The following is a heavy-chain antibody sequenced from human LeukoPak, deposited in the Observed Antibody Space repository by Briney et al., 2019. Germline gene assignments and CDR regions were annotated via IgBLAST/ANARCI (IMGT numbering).Heavy chain of an antibody. V-gene: IGHV3-30*02. D-gene: IGHD3-10*01. CDR3: AKEGDYYGSGSYYYQDY. Sequence: PGGSLRLSCAASGFTFSSYGMHWVRQAPGKGLEWVAFIRYDGSNKYYADSVKGRFTISRDNSKNTLYLQMNSLRAEDTAVYYCAKEGDYYGSGSYYYQDYWGQGTLVTVSS. CDR1: GFTFSSYG. CDR2: IRYDGSNK. J-gene: IGHJ4*02.